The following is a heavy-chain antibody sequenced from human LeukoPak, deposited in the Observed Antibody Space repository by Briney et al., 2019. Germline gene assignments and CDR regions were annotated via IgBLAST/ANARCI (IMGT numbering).Heavy chain of an antibody. Sequence: PGGSLRLSCAASGFTFSTYVMTWVRQAPGKGLVWVSRINSDGSSTSYADSVKGRFTISRDNAKNTLYLQMNSLRAEDTAVYYCARSWLQLDLWGRGTLVTVSS. CDR2: INSDGSST. CDR3: ARSWLQLDL. D-gene: IGHD5-24*01. J-gene: IGHJ2*01. CDR1: GFTFSTYV. V-gene: IGHV3-74*01.